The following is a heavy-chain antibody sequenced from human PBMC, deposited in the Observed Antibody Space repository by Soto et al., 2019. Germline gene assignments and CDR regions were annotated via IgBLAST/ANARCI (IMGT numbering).Heavy chain of an antibody. CDR2: IYWDDDK. CDR3: AHRRAGADYDYIWGSYRYWWFDP. CDR1: GFSLSTSGVG. V-gene: IGHV2-5*02. D-gene: IGHD3-16*02. Sequence: SGPTLVKPTQTLTLTCTFSGFSLSTSGVGVGWIRQPPGKALEWLALIYWDDDKRYSPSLKSRLTITKDTSKNQVVLTMTNMDPVDTATYYCAHRRAGADYDYIWGSYRYWWFDPWGQGTLVTVSS. J-gene: IGHJ5*02.